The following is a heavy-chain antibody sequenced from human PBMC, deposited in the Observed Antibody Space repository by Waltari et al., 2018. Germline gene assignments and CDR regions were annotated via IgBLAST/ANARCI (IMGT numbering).Heavy chain of an antibody. CDR2: FDPEDGET. V-gene: IGHV1-24*01. CDR3: ARGYYIAVAGYFVD. D-gene: IGHD6-19*01. CDR1: GYTLTELS. J-gene: IGHJ4*02. Sequence: QVQLVQSGAEVKKPGASVKVSCKVSGYTLTELSMHWVRQAPGKGLEWMGGFDPEDGETIYAQKFQGRVTITADKSTSTAYMELSSLRSEDTAVYYCARGYYIAVAGYFVDWGQGTLVTVSS.